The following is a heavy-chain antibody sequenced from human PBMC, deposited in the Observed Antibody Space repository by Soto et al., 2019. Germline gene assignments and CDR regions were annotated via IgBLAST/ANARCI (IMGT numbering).Heavy chain of an antibody. CDR3: AREYRIAAAEDYYYYYMDV. D-gene: IGHD6-13*01. CDR2: INPNSGGT. CDR1: GYTFTGYY. Sequence: QVQLVQSGAEVKKPGASVKVSCKASGYTFTGYYMHWVRQAPGQGLEWMGWINPNSGGTNYAQKFQGWVTMTRDTSISTAYMELSRLRSDDTAVYYCAREYRIAAAEDYYYYYMDVWGKGTTVTVSS. J-gene: IGHJ6*03. V-gene: IGHV1-2*04.